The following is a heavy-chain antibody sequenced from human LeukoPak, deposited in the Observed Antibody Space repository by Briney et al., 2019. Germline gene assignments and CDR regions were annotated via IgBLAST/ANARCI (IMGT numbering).Heavy chain of an antibody. J-gene: IGHJ4*02. D-gene: IGHD2-15*01. V-gene: IGHV4-34*01. CDR3: ARELVAATRITRGVFDY. CDR2: INHSGST. CDR1: GGSFSGYY. Sequence: SETLSLTCAVYGGSFSGYYWSWIRQPPGKGLEWIGEINHSGSTNYNPSLKSRVTISVDTSKNQFSLKLSSVTAADTAVYYCARELVAATRITRGVFDYWGQGTLVTVSS.